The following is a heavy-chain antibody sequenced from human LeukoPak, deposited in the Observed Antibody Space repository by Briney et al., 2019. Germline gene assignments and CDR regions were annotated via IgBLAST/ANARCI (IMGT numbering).Heavy chain of an antibody. V-gene: IGHV4-59*01. CDR3: ARIMQTPWGMDV. CDR2: IYYSGTT. J-gene: IGHJ6*02. D-gene: IGHD4-23*01. Sequence: SETLSLTCTVSGGSISPYYWSWIRQPPGKGLEYIGYIYYSGTTDYNPSLKSRVTISVDTSKNQFSLKVTSVSAADTAIYYCARIMQTPWGMDVWGQGTTVTVSS. CDR1: GGSISPYY.